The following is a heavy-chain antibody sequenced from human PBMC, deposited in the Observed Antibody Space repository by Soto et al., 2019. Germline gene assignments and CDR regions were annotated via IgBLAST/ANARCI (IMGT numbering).Heavy chain of an antibody. CDR3: AKENYYDFWSGYPDAFDI. V-gene: IGHV3-23*01. J-gene: IGHJ3*02. CDR2: IGESGTPT. D-gene: IGHD3-3*01. Sequence: PGGSLRLSCAASGFTFSSYAMKWVRQAPGKGLEWVSLIGESGTPTYYADSVKGRFTISRDNSGNTLFLETYSLRAEDTAVYYCAKENYYDFWSGYPDAFDIWGQGTMVTVSS. CDR1: GFTFSSYA.